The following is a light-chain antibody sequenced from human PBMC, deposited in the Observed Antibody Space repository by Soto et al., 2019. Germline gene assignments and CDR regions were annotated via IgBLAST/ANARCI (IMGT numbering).Light chain of an antibody. CDR1: QSVSSSY. V-gene: IGKV3-20*01. CDR3: QQYGNSRGT. CDR2: NAS. Sequence: EIVLTQSPGTLSLSPGERATLSCRTSQSVSSSYLAWYKQKPGQAPRLIIYNASSRATGIPDRFSGSGSGTEFTLTISRLEPEDFEVYYCQQYGNSRGTFGQGTKVDIK. J-gene: IGKJ1*01.